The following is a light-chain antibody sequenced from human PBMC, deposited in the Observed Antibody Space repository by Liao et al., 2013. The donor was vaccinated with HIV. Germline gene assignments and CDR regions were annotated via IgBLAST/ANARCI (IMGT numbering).Light chain of an antibody. Sequence: SYVLTQPPSVSVAPGKTATITCGGNGVGTRRVHWYQQKPGQAPVLVIYKDSERPSGIPERFSGSSSGTTVTLTISGVQAEDEADYYCQSADSSGTSLFGGGTKLTVL. CDR3: QSADSSGTSL. CDR1: GVGTRR. J-gene: IGLJ2*01. CDR2: KDS. V-gene: IGLV3-25*03.